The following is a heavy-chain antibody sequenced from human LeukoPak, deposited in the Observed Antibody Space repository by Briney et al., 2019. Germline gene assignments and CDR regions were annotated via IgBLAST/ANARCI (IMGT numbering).Heavy chain of an antibody. CDR2: IYHSGNT. V-gene: IGHV4-38-2*02. J-gene: IGHJ4*02. CDR3: ARVRSIRGNSESHFDY. Sequence: PSETLSLTCTVSGYSISSGYYWGWIRQPPGKGLEWIGSIYHSGNTYYNPSLKSRVTISVDTSKNQFSLKLSSVTAADTAVYYCARVRSIRGNSESHFDYWGQGTLVTVSS. D-gene: IGHD4-23*01. CDR1: GYSISSGYY.